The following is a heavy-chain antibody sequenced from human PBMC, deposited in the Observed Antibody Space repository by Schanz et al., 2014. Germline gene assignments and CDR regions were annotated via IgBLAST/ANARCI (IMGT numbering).Heavy chain of an antibody. D-gene: IGHD2-15*01. CDR1: GFAFSVYG. V-gene: IGHV3-33*01. CDR2: IWSDGSTK. CDR3: ARDRGYCSGGSCLTFDY. J-gene: IGHJ4*02. Sequence: QVQMVESGGGVVQPGRSLRLSCAASGFAFSVYGMHWVRQAPGKGPEWVAVIWSDGSTKYYADSVKGRFTISRDNSKNTLYLQMNSLRADDTAVYYCARDRGYCSGGSCLTFDYWGQGTLXTVSS.